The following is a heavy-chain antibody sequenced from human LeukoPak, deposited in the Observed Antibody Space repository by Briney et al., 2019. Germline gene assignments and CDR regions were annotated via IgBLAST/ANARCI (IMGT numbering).Heavy chain of an antibody. J-gene: IGHJ5*02. CDR2: INRDGTST. D-gene: IGHD2-21*02. Sequence: GGSLRLSCAASGFTFSSYWMYWVRQAPGKGLECVSRINRDGTSTGYADSVKGRFTISRDNAKNTLYLQMNTLRAEDTAAYYCVSVNCGDDCSSWGQGTLVTVSS. V-gene: IGHV3-74*01. CDR3: VSVNCGDDCSS. CDR1: GFTFSSYW.